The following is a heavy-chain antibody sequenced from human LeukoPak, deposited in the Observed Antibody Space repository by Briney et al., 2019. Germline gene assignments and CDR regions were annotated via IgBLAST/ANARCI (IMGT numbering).Heavy chain of an antibody. CDR1: GFTFSSYG. V-gene: IGHV3-23*01. D-gene: IGHD2-2*01. Sequence: GGTLRLSCAASGFTFSSYGMSWVRQAPGKGLEWVSAISGSGGSTYYADSVKGRFTISRDNSKNTLYLQMNSLRAEDTAVFYCARQIVVVPAAYMDVWGKGTTVTISS. CDR2: ISGSGGST. J-gene: IGHJ6*04. CDR3: ARQIVVVPAAYMDV.